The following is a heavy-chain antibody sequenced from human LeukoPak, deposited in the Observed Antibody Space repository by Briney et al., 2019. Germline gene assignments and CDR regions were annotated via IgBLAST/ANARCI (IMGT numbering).Heavy chain of an antibody. J-gene: IGHJ1*01. CDR2: ISSSSSYI. D-gene: IGHD2-2*02. V-gene: IGHV3-21*01. CDR3: ARDPYRYCSSTSCSTAYFQH. CDR1: GFTFSSYS. Sequence: PGGSLRLSCAASGFTFSSYSMNWVRQAPGKGLEWVSSISSSSSYIYYADSVKGRFTISRDNAKNSLYLQMNSLRAEDTAVYYCARDPYRYCSSTSCSTAYFQHWGQGTLVTVSS.